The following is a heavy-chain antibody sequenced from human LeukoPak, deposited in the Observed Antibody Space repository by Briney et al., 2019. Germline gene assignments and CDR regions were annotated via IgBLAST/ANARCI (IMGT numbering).Heavy chain of an antibody. D-gene: IGHD2-21*01. CDR3: ARREAIRGDYYYYGMDV. V-gene: IGHV1-69*06. J-gene: IGHJ6*04. CDR2: IIPIFGTA. Sequence: SVEVSCKASGGTFSSYAISWVRQAPGQGLEWMGGIIPIFGTANYAQKFQGRVTITADKSTSTAYMELSSLRSEDTAVYYCARREAIRGDYYYYGMDVWGKGTTVTVSS. CDR1: GGTFSSYA.